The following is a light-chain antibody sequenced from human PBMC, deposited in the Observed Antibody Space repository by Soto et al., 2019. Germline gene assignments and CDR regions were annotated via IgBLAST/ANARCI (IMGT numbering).Light chain of an antibody. V-gene: IGKV1-39*01. CDR1: QSISSY. Sequence: DIQMTQSPSSLSASVGDRVTITCRASQSISSYLNWYQQKPGKAPKLLIYAASSLQSGVPSTFSGGGSGTDFTLTITILQPEDFATYYCQQSYSTPPTFGQGTKVEIK. CDR2: AAS. J-gene: IGKJ1*01. CDR3: QQSYSTPPT.